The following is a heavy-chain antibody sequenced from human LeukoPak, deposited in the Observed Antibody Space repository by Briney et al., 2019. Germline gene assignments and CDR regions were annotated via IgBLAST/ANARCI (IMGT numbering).Heavy chain of an antibody. Sequence: GGSLRLSCTASGFTFGDFAMSWFRQAPGKGLEWVALCRSRDYGVTTGYAASVKGRFSISRDDSKDTLSLQMNSLKIEDTAVYYCTTDQGWDLSEAADYWGQGTLVTVSS. J-gene: IGHJ4*02. V-gene: IGHV3-49*03. CDR2: CRSRDYGVTT. CDR1: GFTFGDFA. D-gene: IGHD1-26*01. CDR3: TTDQGWDLSEAADY.